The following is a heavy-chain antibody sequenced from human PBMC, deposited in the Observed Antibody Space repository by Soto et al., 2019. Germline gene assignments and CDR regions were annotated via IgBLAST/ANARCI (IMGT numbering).Heavy chain of an antibody. J-gene: IGHJ4*02. D-gene: IGHD3-9*01. CDR1: GGSISSSNW. CDR3: ARDPHDILTGYYGPEFDY. CDR2: IYHSGST. V-gene: IGHV4-4*02. Sequence: SETLSLTCAVSGGSISSSNWWSWVRQPPGKGLEWIGEIYHSGSTNYNPSLKSRVTISVDKSKNQFSLKLSSVTAADTAVYYFARDPHDILTGYYGPEFDYWGQGTLVTVSS.